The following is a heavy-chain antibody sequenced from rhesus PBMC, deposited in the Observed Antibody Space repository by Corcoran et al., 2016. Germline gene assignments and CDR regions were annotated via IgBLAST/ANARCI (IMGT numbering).Heavy chain of an antibody. CDR2: SSYTGGST. V-gene: IGHV3S18*01. D-gene: IGHD1-26*01. J-gene: IGHJ6*01. CDR3: ARDSITGTTRYGLDS. CDR1: GFSFSDYY. Sequence: EVQLVESGGGLAKPGGSLRLSCAASGFSFSDYYMYWVRQAPGKGLEWVSGSSYTGGSTYYADSVKGRFTISRENAKNTLYLKMDSLRAEDTAVYYCARDSITGTTRYGLDSWGQGVVVTVSS.